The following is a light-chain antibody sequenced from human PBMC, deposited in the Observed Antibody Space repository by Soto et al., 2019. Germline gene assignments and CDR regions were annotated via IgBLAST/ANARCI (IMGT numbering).Light chain of an antibody. CDR1: QSVGRN. V-gene: IGKV3-15*01. CDR3: QQYNNWPYT. Sequence: EIVMTQSPVALSVSPGERAALSCRASQSVGRNFAWYQQRPGQAPRVLIYGTSTRATGVPARFSGSGSGTDFTLMISSLQSEDFAVYYCQQYNNWPYTFGQGNMLEIK. J-gene: IGKJ2*01. CDR2: GTS.